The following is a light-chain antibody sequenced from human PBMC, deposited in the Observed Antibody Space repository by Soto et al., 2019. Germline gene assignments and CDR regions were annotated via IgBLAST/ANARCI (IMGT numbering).Light chain of an antibody. CDR1: QSIISNF. J-gene: IGKJ4*01. Sequence: EIVLTQSPGTLSLSPGERATLSCRASQSIISNFLAWYQQRPGQAPRLLISGASIRATGIPDRFSGSGSGTDITLIISRLEPEDLAVYYCQQHGSLPLTFGGGTKV. V-gene: IGKV3-20*01. CDR3: QQHGSLPLT. CDR2: GAS.